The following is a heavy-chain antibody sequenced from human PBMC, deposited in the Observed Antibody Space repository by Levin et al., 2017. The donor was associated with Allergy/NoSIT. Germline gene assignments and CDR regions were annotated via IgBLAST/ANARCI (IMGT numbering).Heavy chain of an antibody. CDR1: GSIVSDVW. CDR2: IKSKAAYGTI. CDR3: NTDHFD. J-gene: IGHJ4*02. V-gene: IGHV3-15*01. Sequence: GGSLRLSCAVSGSIVSDVWMGWARQAPGKGLEWVGRIKSKAAYGTIEYAAPVKGRFTISRDDSKNMLYLQMDSLKTEDTAVYYCNTDHFDWGRGTLVTVSS.